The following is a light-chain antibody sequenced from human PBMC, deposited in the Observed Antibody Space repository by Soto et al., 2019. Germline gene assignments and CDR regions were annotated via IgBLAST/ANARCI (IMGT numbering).Light chain of an antibody. CDR1: QSISSW. Sequence: DIQMTQSPSTLSASVGDRVTITCRASQSISSWLAWYQQKPGKAPKVLIYKASRLESGVPSRFSGSGSGTEFTLTISSLQPDDFATYYCQQYNSYSTFGQGTKVEIQ. V-gene: IGKV1-5*03. CDR3: QQYNSYST. CDR2: KAS. J-gene: IGKJ1*01.